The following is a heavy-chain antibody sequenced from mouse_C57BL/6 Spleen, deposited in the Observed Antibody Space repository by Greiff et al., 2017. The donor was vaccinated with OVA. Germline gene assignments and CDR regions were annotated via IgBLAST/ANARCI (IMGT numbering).Heavy chain of an antibody. CDR2: ISDGGSYT. V-gene: IGHV5-4*01. CDR3: ARDNYDYDAWFAY. Sequence: EVMLVESGGGLVKPGGSLKLSCAASGFTFSSYAMSWVRQTPDKRLEWVATISDGGSYTYYPDNVTGRFTISRDNAKNNLYLQMSQLKSEDTAMYYCARDNYDYDAWFAYWGQGTLVTVSA. CDR1: GFTFSSYA. D-gene: IGHD2-4*01. J-gene: IGHJ3*01.